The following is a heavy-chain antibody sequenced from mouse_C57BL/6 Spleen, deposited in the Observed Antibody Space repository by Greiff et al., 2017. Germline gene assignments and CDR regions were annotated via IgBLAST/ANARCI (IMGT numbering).Heavy chain of an antibody. CDR3: AREEDSSGYTWFAY. D-gene: IGHD3-2*02. J-gene: IGHJ3*01. V-gene: IGHV5-6*01. Sequence: EVKLVESGGDLVKPGGSLKLSCAASGFTFSSYGMSWVRQTPDKRLEWVATISSGGSYTYYPDSVKGRFTISRDNAKNTLYLQMSSLKSEDTAMYYCAREEDSSGYTWFAYWGQGTLVTVSA. CDR2: ISSGGSYT. CDR1: GFTFSSYG.